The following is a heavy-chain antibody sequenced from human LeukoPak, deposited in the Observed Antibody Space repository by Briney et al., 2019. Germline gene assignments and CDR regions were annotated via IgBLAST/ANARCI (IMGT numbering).Heavy chain of an antibody. V-gene: IGHV3-53*01. CDR3: ATFAGVR. Sequence: PGGSLRLSCAASGFTVSSDYMTWVRQAPGEGLECVSVIYSNGTTYYADSVKGRFTISRDNPKNTLYLQMTSLRAEDTAVYYCATFAGVRWGQGTLVTVSP. D-gene: IGHD6-13*01. CDR2: IYSNGTT. J-gene: IGHJ4*02. CDR1: GFTVSSDY.